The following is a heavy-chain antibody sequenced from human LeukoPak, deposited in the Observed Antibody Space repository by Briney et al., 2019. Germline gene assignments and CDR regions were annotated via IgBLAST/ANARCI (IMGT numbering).Heavy chain of an antibody. V-gene: IGHV1-46*01. CDR1: GYTFTSYY. Sequence: ASVKVSCKASGYTFTSYYMHWVRQAPGQGLEWMGIVNPSGGSTSYAQKFQGRVTMTRDTSTSTVYMELSSLRSEDTAVYYCGGRAWTTGFDYWGKETLVTVSS. CDR3: GGRAWTTGFDY. D-gene: IGHD3/OR15-3a*01. CDR2: VNPSGGST. J-gene: IGHJ4*02.